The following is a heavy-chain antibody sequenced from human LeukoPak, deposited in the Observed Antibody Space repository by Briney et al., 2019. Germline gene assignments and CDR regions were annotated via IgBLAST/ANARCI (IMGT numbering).Heavy chain of an antibody. CDR1: EFSFTTYW. Sequence: GESLKISCEASEFSFTTYWIAWVRQMPGKGLEWMGIIYPGDSDTRYSPSFQGQVTISADKSISTAYLQWSSLKASDTAMYYCARLANGFGYLDYWGQGTLVPVSS. CDR2: IYPGDSDT. CDR3: ARLANGFGYLDY. D-gene: IGHD5-24*01. J-gene: IGHJ4*02. V-gene: IGHV5-51*01.